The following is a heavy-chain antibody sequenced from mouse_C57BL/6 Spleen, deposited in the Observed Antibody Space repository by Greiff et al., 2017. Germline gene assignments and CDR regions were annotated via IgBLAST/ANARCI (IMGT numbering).Heavy chain of an antibody. D-gene: IGHD1-1*01. V-gene: IGHV1-81*01. Sequence: QVQLQQSGAELARPGASVKLSCKASGYTFTSYGISWVKQRTGQGLEWIGEIYPRSGNTYYNEKFKGKATLTADKSSSTAYMELRSLTSEDSAVYFCARGGYGSSYDWFAYRGQGTLVTVSA. CDR2: IYPRSGNT. CDR1: GYTFTSYG. J-gene: IGHJ3*01. CDR3: ARGGYGSSYDWFAY.